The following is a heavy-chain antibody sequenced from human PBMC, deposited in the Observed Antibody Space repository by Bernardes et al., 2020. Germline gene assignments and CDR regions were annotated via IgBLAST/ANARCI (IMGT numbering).Heavy chain of an antibody. CDR3: AKSRGPSAVISNWFDP. V-gene: IGHV3-23*01. CDR2: ISGSGGST. J-gene: IGHJ5*02. D-gene: IGHD2-21*01. CDR1: GFTFSSYA. Sequence: GSLRLSCAASGFTFSSYAMSWVRQAPGKGVEWVSAISGSGGSTYYADSVKGRFTISRDNSKNTLYLQMNSLRAEDTAVYYCAKSRGPSAVISNWFDPWGQGTLVTVSS.